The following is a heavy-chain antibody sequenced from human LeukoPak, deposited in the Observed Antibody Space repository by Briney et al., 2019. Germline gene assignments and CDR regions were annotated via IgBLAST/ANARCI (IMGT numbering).Heavy chain of an antibody. CDR3: GKSRGYGLIDF. V-gene: IGHV4-39*01. J-gene: IGHJ4*02. CDR2: IYSGGST. D-gene: IGHD5-12*01. CDR1: GASISGSGYY. Sequence: PSETLSLTCTVSGASISGSGYYWGWIRQPPGKGLEWMGSIYSGGSTYYNASLQSRVTISIETSKNQLSLSLNSVTAAGTAMYYCGKSRGYGLIDFWGQGTLVTVSS.